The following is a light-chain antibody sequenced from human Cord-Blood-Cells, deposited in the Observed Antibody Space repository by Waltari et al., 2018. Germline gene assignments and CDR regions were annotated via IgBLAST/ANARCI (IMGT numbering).Light chain of an antibody. J-gene: IGKJ2*01. Sequence: IQMTQSPFSLPASVVARVTITCQASQDISNYLNWYQQKPGKAPKLLIYDASNLETGVPSRFSGSGSGTDFTFTISSLQPEDIATYYCQQYDNLPYTFGQGTKLEIK. CDR2: DAS. V-gene: IGKV1-33*01. CDR1: QDISNY. CDR3: QQYDNLPYT.